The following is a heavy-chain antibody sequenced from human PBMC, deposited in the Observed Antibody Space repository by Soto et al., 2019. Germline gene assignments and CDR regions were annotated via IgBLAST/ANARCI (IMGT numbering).Heavy chain of an antibody. Sequence: ASVKVSCKASGCTFTSYGISWVRQAPGQGLEWMGCISAYSFNTNYAQKFQGRLTMTTDTSTNTAYMELRSLRSDDTAVYYCARDRTTFGVVIKNYYYGMDVWGQGTTVTVYS. CDR2: ISAYSFNT. J-gene: IGHJ6*02. D-gene: IGHD3-3*01. CDR3: ARDRTTFGVVIKNYYYGMDV. CDR1: GCTFTSYG. V-gene: IGHV1-18*01.